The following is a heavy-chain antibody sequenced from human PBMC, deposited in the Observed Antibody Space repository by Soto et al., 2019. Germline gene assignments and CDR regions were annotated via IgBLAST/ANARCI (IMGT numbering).Heavy chain of an antibody. CDR2: IYYSGST. CDR1: GGSVSSGSYY. J-gene: IGHJ4*02. Sequence: QVQLQESGPGLVKPSETLSLTCTVSGGSVSSGSYYWSWIRQPPGKGLEWIGYIYYSGSTNYNPSVKGRVTIAGDTSKNQFSLELSSVTAAGTAVYDCARAGNDYAPGYWGQGTLVTVSS. CDR3: ARAGNDYAPGY. D-gene: IGHD4-17*01. V-gene: IGHV4-61*01.